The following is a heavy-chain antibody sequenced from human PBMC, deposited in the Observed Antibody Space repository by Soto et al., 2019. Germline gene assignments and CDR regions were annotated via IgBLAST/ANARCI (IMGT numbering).Heavy chain of an antibody. Sequence: PGGSLRLSCAASGFTFSSYDMHWVRQATGKGLEWVSAIGTAGDTYYPGSVKGRFTISRDNSKNTLYLQMNSLRAEDTAVYYCARDRGTGSWFDPWGQGTLVTVSS. V-gene: IGHV3-13*01. CDR3: ARDRGTGSWFDP. D-gene: IGHD1-1*01. CDR2: IGTAGDT. CDR1: GFTFSSYD. J-gene: IGHJ5*02.